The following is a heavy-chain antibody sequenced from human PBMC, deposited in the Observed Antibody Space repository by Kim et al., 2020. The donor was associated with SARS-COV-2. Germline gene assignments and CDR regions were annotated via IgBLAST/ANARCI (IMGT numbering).Heavy chain of an antibody. J-gene: IGHJ4*02. CDR1: GFTFSNFW. CDR3: VRGTSDWKWTDY. CDR2: INPDGSIR. V-gene: IGHV3-74*01. Sequence: GGSLRLSCSASGFTFSNFWMHWVRQVPEKGLLWVSHINPDGSIRNYADSVKGRFTISRDNAKNTLYLQMNSLRADDTAVFYCVRGTSDWKWTDYWGQGTLVTVPS. D-gene: IGHD6-19*01.